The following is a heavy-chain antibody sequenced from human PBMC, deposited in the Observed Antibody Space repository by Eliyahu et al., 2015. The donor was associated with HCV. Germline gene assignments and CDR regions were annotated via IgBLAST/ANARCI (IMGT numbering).Heavy chain of an antibody. Sequence: QVQLQQWGAGLLKPSETLSLTCAVYGGSFSGYYWSWIRQPPGKGLEWIGEINHSGSTNYNPSLKSRVTISVDTSKNQFSLKLSSVTAADTAVYYCARGDSGSYYGYYYYYGMDVWGQGTTVTVSS. CDR3: ARGDSGSYYGYYYYYGMDV. V-gene: IGHV4-34*01. CDR2: INHSGST. D-gene: IGHD1-26*01. J-gene: IGHJ6*02. CDR1: GGSFSGYY.